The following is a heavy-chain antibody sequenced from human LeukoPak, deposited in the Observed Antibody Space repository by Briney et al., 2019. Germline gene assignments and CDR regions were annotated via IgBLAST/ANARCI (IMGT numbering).Heavy chain of an antibody. D-gene: IGHD1-1*01. CDR1: GGSFSGYY. J-gene: IGHJ4*02. CDR3: AGGETRGLPDY. Sequence: SETLSLTCAVYGGSFSGYYWSWIRQPPGKGLEWIGEINHSGSTNYNPSLKSRVTISVDTSKNQFSLKLSSVTAADTAVYYCAGGETRGLPDYWGQGTLVTVSS. CDR2: INHSGST. V-gene: IGHV4-34*01.